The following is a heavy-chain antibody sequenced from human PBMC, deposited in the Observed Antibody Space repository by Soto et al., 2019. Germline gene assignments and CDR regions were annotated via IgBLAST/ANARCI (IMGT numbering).Heavy chain of an antibody. J-gene: IGHJ6*02. Sequence: QVQLVQSGAEVKKPGASVKVSCKASGYTFTGYYMHWVRQAPGQGLEWMGWINPNSGGTNYAQKLQGWVTMTRDTSIRTAYMEVSRLRSDATAGYYCAREEEAAAGNYYYGMDVWGRGTTVTVSS. CDR3: AREEEAAAGNYYYGMDV. CDR1: GYTFTGYY. D-gene: IGHD6-13*01. V-gene: IGHV1-2*04. CDR2: INPNSGGT.